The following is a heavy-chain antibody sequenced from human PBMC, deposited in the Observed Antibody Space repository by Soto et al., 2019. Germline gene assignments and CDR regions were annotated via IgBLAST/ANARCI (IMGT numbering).Heavy chain of an antibody. D-gene: IGHD3-3*01. CDR2: IPHDGQTI. CDR1: GFAFSNHG. Sequence: QVQLVESGGGVVQPGRSLRLSCAASGFAFSNHGMHRVHRAPGKGLEWVALIPHDGQTIYYADSVKGRFTVSRDNSKNSLFVQVSSLKLNDTAVDYCAKVESGHPEDFYSWGLGTMVTVSS. V-gene: IGHV3-30*18. CDR3: AKVESGHPEDFYS. J-gene: IGHJ4*02.